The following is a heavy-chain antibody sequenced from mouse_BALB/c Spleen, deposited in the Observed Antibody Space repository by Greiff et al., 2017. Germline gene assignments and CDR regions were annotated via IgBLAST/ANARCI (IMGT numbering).Heavy chain of an antibody. CDR3: ASYRYDGAWFAY. CDR1: GYAFSSSW. CDR2: IYPGDGDT. V-gene: IGHV1-82*01. Sequence: VQLQQSGPELVKPGASVKISCKASGYAFSSSWMNWVKQRPGQGLEWIGRIYPGDGDTNYNGKFKGKATLTADKSSSTAYMQLSSLTSVDSAVYFCASYRYDGAWFAYWGQGTLVTVSA. J-gene: IGHJ3*01. D-gene: IGHD2-14*01.